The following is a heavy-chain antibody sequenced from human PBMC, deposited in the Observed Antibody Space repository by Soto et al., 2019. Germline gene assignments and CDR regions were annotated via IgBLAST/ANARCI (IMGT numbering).Heavy chain of an antibody. CDR1: GFTVSSNY. V-gene: IGHV3-53*01. D-gene: IGHD2-8*01. Sequence: EVQLVESGGGLIQPGGSLRLSCAASGFTVSSNYMSWVRQAPGKGLEWVSVIYSGGSTYYADSVKGRFTISRDNSKNTLYLQMNSLRAEDTAVYYFARVMARPDYYYYYGMDVWGQGTTVTVSS. CDR3: ARVMARPDYYYYYGMDV. CDR2: IYSGGST. J-gene: IGHJ6*02.